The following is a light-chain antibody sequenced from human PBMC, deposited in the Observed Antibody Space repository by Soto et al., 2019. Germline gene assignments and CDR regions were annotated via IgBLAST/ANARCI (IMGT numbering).Light chain of an antibody. J-gene: IGLJ3*02. Sequence: QSVLTQPPSVSAAPGQKVTISCSGSSSNIGSNYVSWYQQLPGTAPKLLIYENNKRPSGIPDRFSGSKSGTSATLGITGLQTGDEADYYCGTWDSRLSEVFGGGTKVTVL. V-gene: IGLV1-51*02. CDR3: GTWDSRLSEV. CDR1: SSNIGSNY. CDR2: ENN.